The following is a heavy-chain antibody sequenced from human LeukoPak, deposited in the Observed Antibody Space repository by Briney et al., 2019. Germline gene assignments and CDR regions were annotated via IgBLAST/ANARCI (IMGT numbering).Heavy chain of an antibody. Sequence: SETLSLTCSVSGGSISNYYWTWIRQPPGKGLEWIAYIYYSGGTSYNPSLKSRVTISVDTSKNQFSLKLSSVIAADTAVYYCARVLQGATVTTGRGAFDIWGQGTMVTVSS. D-gene: IGHD4-17*01. CDR2: IYYSGGT. J-gene: IGHJ3*02. V-gene: IGHV4-59*01. CDR3: ARVLQGATVTTGRGAFDI. CDR1: GGSISNYY.